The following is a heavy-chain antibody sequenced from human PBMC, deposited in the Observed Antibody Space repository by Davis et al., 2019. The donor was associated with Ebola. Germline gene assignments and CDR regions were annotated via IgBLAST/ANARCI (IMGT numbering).Heavy chain of an antibody. V-gene: IGHV3-21*04. CDR3: ARGRSGTNFDY. D-gene: IGHD1/OR15-1a*01. CDR2: ISSSSSYI. CDR1: GFTFSSYG. J-gene: IGHJ4*02. Sequence: GESLKISCAASGFTFSSYGMHWVRQAPGKGLEWVSSISSSSSYIYYADSVKGRFTISRDNAKNSLYVQMNSLRAEDTAVYYCARGRSGTNFDYWGQGTLVTVSS.